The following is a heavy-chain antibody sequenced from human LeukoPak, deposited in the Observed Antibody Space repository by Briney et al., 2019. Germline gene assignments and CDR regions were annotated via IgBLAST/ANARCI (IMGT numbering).Heavy chain of an antibody. V-gene: IGHV1-69*04. D-gene: IGHD2-21*02. Sequence: SVKVSCKASGGTFISYTISWVRQAPGQGLEWMGRIIPILGIANYAQKFQGRVTITADKSTSTAYMELSSLRSEDTTVYYCARDLGGDRDDYWGQGTLVTVSS. J-gene: IGHJ4*02. CDR3: ARDLGGDRDDY. CDR1: GGTFISYT. CDR2: IIPILGIA.